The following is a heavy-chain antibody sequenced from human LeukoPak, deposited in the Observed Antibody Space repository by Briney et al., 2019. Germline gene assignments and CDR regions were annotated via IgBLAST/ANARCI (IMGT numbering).Heavy chain of an antibody. V-gene: IGHV4-59*01. D-gene: IGHD3-22*01. CDR2: IYYSGST. Sequence: SETLSLTCPVSGGSISSYYWSWIRQPPGQGLEWIGYIYYSGSTNYNPSLKSRVTISVDTSKNQFSLKLSSVTAADTAVYYCARVVVIKGFDYWGQGTLVTVSS. J-gene: IGHJ4*02. CDR3: ARVVVIKGFDY. CDR1: GGSISSYY.